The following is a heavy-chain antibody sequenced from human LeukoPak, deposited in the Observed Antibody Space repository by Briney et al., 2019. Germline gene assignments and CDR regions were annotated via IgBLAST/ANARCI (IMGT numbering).Heavy chain of an antibody. J-gene: IGHJ4*02. D-gene: IGHD3-10*01. Sequence: GGSLRLSCAVSGFTLNIYGVHWFRQAPGKGLEWVAVVSKSGRTAYADSVKDRLTLSRDISKTTVNLQMNSLTAEDTAVYHCARDLGDHQCDYWGQGTLVMVSS. CDR3: ARDLGDHQCDY. CDR2: VSKSGRT. CDR1: GFTLNIYG. V-gene: IGHV3-30*03.